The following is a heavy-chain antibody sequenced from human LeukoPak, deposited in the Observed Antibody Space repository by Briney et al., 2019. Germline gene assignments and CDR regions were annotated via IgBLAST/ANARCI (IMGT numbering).Heavy chain of an antibody. V-gene: IGHV3-7*01. J-gene: IGHJ4*02. D-gene: IGHD3-22*01. Sequence: GGSLRLSCTASGFIFSNYWMTWVRQAPGKGLEWVANIRGDGNEKQFEDSVKGRFTISRDNAKNSVFLQMNNLRAEDTAVFYCVRNGDYYRLDYWGQGTLVTVSS. CDR3: VRNGDYYRLDY. CDR1: GFIFSNYW. CDR2: IRGDGNEK.